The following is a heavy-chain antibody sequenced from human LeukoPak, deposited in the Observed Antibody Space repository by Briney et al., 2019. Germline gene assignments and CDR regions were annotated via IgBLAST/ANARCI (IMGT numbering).Heavy chain of an antibody. J-gene: IGHJ4*02. Sequence: SVKVSCKASGYTLTGHYMHWVRQAPGQGLDWMGRINPNSGGTNYAQKFQGRVTMTRDTSISTAYMELSRLRSDDTAVYYCARVSGGYYDSSGYYSLGYWGQGTLVTVSS. V-gene: IGHV1-2*06. CDR1: GYTLTGHY. D-gene: IGHD3-22*01. CDR3: ARVSGGYYDSSGYYSLGY. CDR2: INPNSGGT.